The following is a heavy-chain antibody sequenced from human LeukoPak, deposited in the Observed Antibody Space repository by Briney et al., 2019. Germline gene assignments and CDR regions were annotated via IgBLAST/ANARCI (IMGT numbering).Heavy chain of an antibody. CDR2: INHSGST. CDR3: ARAPLGYYFDY. J-gene: IGHJ4*02. V-gene: IGHV4-34*01. CDR1: GGSISSYY. D-gene: IGHD3-16*01. Sequence: KPSETLSLTCTVSGGSISSYYWSWTRQPPGKGLEWIGEINHSGSTNYNPSLKSRVTISVDTSKNQFSLKLSSVTAADTAVYYCARAPLGYYFDYWGQGTLVTVSS.